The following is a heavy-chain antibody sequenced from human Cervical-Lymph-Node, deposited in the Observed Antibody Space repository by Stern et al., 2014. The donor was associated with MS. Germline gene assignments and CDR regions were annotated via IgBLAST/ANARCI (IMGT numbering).Heavy chain of an antibody. CDR2: IYYSGIS. V-gene: IGHV4-31*03. D-gene: IGHD6-13*01. J-gene: IGHJ4*02. Sequence: QLQLQESGPGLVKPSQTLSLTCTVSGGSISSGGYYWSWIRPHPGKRLEWLGYIYYSGISYYNPSLKSRVTISVDASKNQFALKLSSVTAADTAVYYCARVDSSSWDFDYWGQGTLVTVSS. CDR1: GGSISSGGYY. CDR3: ARVDSSSWDFDY.